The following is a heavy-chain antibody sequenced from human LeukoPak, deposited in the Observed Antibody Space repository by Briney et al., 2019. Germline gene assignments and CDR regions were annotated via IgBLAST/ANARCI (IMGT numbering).Heavy chain of an antibody. CDR1: GFAFDDFG. CDR3: GKDGPVISY. V-gene: IGHV3-43*02. D-gene: IGHD2-21*01. J-gene: IGHJ4*02. Sequence: GGSLRLSCAASGFAFDDFGMHWVRQAPGKGLEWVSFTSGDGSVTYYTDSLKGRFTVSRDNSKNSLYLQMGSLRAEDTALYYCGKDGPVISYWGQGTVVTVSS. CDR2: TSGDGSVT.